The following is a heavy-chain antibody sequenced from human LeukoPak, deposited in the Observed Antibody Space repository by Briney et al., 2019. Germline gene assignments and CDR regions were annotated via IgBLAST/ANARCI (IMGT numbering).Heavy chain of an antibody. V-gene: IGHV4-39*07. CDR3: ARSRSGTYGNFDH. CDR1: GGSISSSSYY. J-gene: IGHJ4*02. CDR2: IYYSGST. D-gene: IGHD1-26*01. Sequence: SETLSLTCTVSGGSISSSSYYWGWIRQHPGRGLEWIGSIYYSGSTYYDPSLKSRVTISVDTSKNQFSLKLSSVTAADTAVYYCARSRSGTYGNFDHWGQGTLVTVSS.